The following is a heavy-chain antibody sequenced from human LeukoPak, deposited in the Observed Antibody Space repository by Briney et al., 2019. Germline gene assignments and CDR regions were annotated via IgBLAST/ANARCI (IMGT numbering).Heavy chain of an antibody. Sequence: ASVELSCTASGYTFTSYYMHWVRQAPGQGLEWMGIINPSGGSTSYAQKFQGRVTITRDTSTNTVYMELSSLRSGDTAVYSCARAPSVPRFDPWGEGTLVTVPS. CDR2: INPSGGST. CDR1: GYTFTSYY. V-gene: IGHV1-46*03. D-gene: IGHD2-2*01. J-gene: IGHJ5*02. CDR3: ARAPSVPRFDP.